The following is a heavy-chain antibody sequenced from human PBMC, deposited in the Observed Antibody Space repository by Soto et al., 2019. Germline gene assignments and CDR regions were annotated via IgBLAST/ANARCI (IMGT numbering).Heavy chain of an antibody. J-gene: IGHJ4*02. Sequence: EVQLLESGGDLVQPGGSLRLSCAASGFTFSTYAMSWARQAPGKGLEWVSAISGSGSSRYYADSAKGRFTISRDNSKNTLFLQLNSLRAEDTAVYYCAKELLRLGESLERYFDYWGQGTLVTVSS. D-gene: IGHD3-10*01. CDR1: GFTFSTYA. CDR3: AKELLRLGESLERYFDY. CDR2: ISGSGSSR. V-gene: IGHV3-23*01.